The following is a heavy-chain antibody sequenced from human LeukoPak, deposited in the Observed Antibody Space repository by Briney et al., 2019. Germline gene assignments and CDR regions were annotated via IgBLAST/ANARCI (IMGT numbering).Heavy chain of an antibody. Sequence: ESLKLSFKGSGYSFTNYWIGWVRPMPGKGLEVMGIIYPGDSDTRYSPSFQGQVTISADKSISTAYLQWGSLKASDTAMYYCARHLDYYDSSGYHDYFNYWGQGTLVTVSS. J-gene: IGHJ4*02. CDR2: IYPGDSDT. CDR1: GYSFTNYW. D-gene: IGHD3-22*01. CDR3: ARHLDYYDSSGYHDYFNY. V-gene: IGHV5-51*01.